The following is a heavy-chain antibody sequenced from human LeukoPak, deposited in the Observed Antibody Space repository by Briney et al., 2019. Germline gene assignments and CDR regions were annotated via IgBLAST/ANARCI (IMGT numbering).Heavy chain of an antibody. J-gene: IGHJ4*02. CDR3: ARDGIEMATI. Sequence: PGGSLRRSCAASGFTFSSYEMNWVRQAPGKGLEWVSYISSSGSTIYYADSVKGRFTISRDNAKNSLYLQMNSLRAEDTAVYYCARDGIEMATIWGQGTLVTVSS. CDR1: GFTFSSYE. CDR2: ISSSGSTI. D-gene: IGHD5-24*01. V-gene: IGHV3-48*03.